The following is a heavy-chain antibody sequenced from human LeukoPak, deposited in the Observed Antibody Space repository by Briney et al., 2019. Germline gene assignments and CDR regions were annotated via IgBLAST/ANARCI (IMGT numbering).Heavy chain of an antibody. CDR2: IIPILGIA. CDR1: GGTFSSYA. J-gene: IGHJ4*02. V-gene: IGHV1-69*04. CDR3: ARAGTVKFDY. Sequence: ASVKVSCKASGGTFSSYAISWVRQAPGQGLEWMGRIIPILGIANYAQKFQGRVTMTRDTSTSTVYMELSSLRSEDTAVYYCARAGTVKFDYWGQGTLVTVSS. D-gene: IGHD4-4*01.